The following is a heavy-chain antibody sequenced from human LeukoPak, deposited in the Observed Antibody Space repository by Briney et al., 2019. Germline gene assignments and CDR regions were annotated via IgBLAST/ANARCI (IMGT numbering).Heavy chain of an antibody. CDR2: ISGSGGST. D-gene: IGHD3-9*01. CDR3: AKLSGGGLRYFDQAYYFDY. J-gene: IGHJ4*02. V-gene: IGHV3-23*01. CDR1: GFTFSSYG. Sequence: GGTLRLSCAASGFTFSSYGMSWVRQAPGKGLEWVSAISGSGGSTYYADSVKGRFTISRDNSKNTLYLQMNSLRAEDTAVYYCAKLSGGGLRYFDQAYYFDYWGQGTLVTVSS.